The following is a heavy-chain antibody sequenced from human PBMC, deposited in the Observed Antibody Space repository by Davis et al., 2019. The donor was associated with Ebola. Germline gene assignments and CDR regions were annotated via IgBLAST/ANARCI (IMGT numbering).Heavy chain of an antibody. D-gene: IGHD3-10*01. J-gene: IGHJ6*02. CDR3: ARHRPMVQGYYYGMDV. CDR2: IYYSGST. Sequence: PSETLSLTCTVSGGSISSGGYYWSWIRQHPGKGLEWIGYIYYSGSTYYNPSLKSRVTISVDTSKNQFSLKLSSVTAADTAVYYCARHRPMVQGYYYGMDVWGQGTTVTVSS. CDR1: GGSISSGGYY. V-gene: IGHV4-31*03.